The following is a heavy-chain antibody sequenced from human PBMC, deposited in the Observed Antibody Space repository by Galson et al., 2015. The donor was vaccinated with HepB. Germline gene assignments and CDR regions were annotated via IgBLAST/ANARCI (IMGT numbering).Heavy chain of an antibody. V-gene: IGHV3-21*01. CDR2: ISSSSSYI. Sequence: SLRLSCAVSGFSLSAYSMNWVRQAPGKGLEWVSSISSSSSYIYYADSVKGRFTISRDNAKNSLYLQMNSLRAEDTAVYYCARDPREWLVYYYYYGMDVWGQGTTVTVSS. CDR3: ARDPREWLVYYYYYGMDV. D-gene: IGHD6-19*01. CDR1: GFSLSAYS. J-gene: IGHJ6*02.